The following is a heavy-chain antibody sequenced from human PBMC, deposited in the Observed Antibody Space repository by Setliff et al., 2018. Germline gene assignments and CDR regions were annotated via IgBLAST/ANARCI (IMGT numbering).Heavy chain of an antibody. V-gene: IGHV1-18*01. D-gene: IGHD2-2*01. J-gene: IGHJ4*02. CDR1: GYSFTNYG. Sequence: GASVKVSCKTSGYSFTNYGINWVRQAPGQGLEWMGWNSVYAREFQGRVTMTIDTPTSTAYMELRSLRSDDTAVYYCARGPPDFVVVPAAAKFGYWGPGTLVTVSS. CDR3: ARGPPDFVVVPAAAKFGY. CDR2: NSV.